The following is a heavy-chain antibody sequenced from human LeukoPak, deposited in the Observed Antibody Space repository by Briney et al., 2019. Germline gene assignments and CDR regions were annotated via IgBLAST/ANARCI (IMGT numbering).Heavy chain of an antibody. CDR1: GFTFSSYA. V-gene: IGHV3-30-3*01. CDR3: VRDPADARIAAAGTH. CDR2: ISYDGSNK. Sequence: GGSLRLSCAASGFTFSSYAMHWVRQAPGKGLEWVAVISYDGSNKYYADSVKGRFTISRDNSKNTLYLQMNSLRAEDTAVYYCVRDPADARIAAAGTHWGQGTLVTVSS. D-gene: IGHD6-13*01. J-gene: IGHJ4*02.